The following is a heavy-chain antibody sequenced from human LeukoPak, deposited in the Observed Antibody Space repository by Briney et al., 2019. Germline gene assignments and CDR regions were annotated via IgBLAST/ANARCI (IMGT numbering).Heavy chain of an antibody. J-gene: IGHJ6*02. CDR2: INPSGGST. CDR3: AREDVVLVDAVRYYYYGMDV. CDR1: GYNFISYY. V-gene: IGHV1-46*01. D-gene: IGHD2-8*01. Sequence: ASVKVSCKASGYNFISYYMHWVRQAPGQGLEWMGIINPSGGSTSYAQKFQDRVTMTRDTSTSTVYMELSSLNSEDTAVYYCAREDVVLVDAVRYYYYGMDVRGQGTTVTVSS.